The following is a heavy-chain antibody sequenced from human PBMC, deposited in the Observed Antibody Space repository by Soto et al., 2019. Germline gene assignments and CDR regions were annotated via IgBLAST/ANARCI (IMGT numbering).Heavy chain of an antibody. CDR1: GGSISSGGYY. CDR2: IYYSGST. CDR3: ARPMVGGGPGAFDI. Sequence: LCGGSISSGGYYWSWIRQHPGKGLEWIGYIYYSGSTYYNPSLKSRVTISVDTSKNQFSLKLSSVTAADTAVYYCARPMVGGGPGAFDIWGQGTMVTVSS. D-gene: IGHD3-10*01. J-gene: IGHJ3*02. V-gene: IGHV4-31*02.